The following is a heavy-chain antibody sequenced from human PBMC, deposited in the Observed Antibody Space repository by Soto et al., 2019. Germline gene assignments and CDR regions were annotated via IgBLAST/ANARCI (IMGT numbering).Heavy chain of an antibody. CDR1: GYTFTSYG. D-gene: IGHD3-16*01. CDR2: ISAYNGNT. J-gene: IGHJ4*02. V-gene: IGHV1-18*04. CDR3: SREGSMLTFRGGGAGPIDY. Sequence: QVQLVQSGAEVKKPGASVKVSCKASGYTFTSYGISWVRQAPGQGLERMGWISAYNGNTNYAQKLQGRVTMTTSTNTSTASIELKSVRCGDTAVYCCSREGSMLTFRGGGAGPIDYWGQGTLVTVSS.